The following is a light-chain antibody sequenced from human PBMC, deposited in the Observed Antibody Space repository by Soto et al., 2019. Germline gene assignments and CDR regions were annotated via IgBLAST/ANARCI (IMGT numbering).Light chain of an antibody. CDR3: SSFTSTSGL. Sequence: SVLTQPSSGYGSPGQWITISYTGAVSEVAGYTYVSWYQQLPGKGPKVIIYDVSNRPSGVSNRFSGSKSGTTASLTISGLQAEDEADYYCSSFTSTSGLFGGGTKVTVL. CDR1: VSEVAGYTY. V-gene: IGLV2-14*03. J-gene: IGLJ2*01. CDR2: DVS.